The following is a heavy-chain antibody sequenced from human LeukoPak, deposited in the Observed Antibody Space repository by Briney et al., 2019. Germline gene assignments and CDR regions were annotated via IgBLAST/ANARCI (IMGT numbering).Heavy chain of an antibody. J-gene: IGHJ6*04. V-gene: IGHV1-18*01. Sequence: ASVKVSCKASGYTFTSYGISWVRQAPGQGLEWMGWISAYNGNTNYAKKLQGRVTMTTDTSTSKAYMELRSLRSDDTAVYYCARSFSSDPTGMDVWGKGTTVTVSS. CDR2: ISAYNGNT. CDR3: ARSFSSDPTGMDV. CDR1: GYTFTSYG. D-gene: IGHD2/OR15-2a*01.